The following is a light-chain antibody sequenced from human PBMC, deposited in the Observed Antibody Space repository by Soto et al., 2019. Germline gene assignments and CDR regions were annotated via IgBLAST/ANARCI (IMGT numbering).Light chain of an antibody. Sequence: EIVMTQSPATLSVSPGERATLSCRASQSVSRNLAWYQQKPCQTPRLLIYGASTRAPGIPARFSGSGSGTEFTLTISSLQSEDFAIYYCQQYNNWSPITFGQGTRLEIK. V-gene: IGKV3-15*01. J-gene: IGKJ5*01. CDR3: QQYNNWSPIT. CDR2: GAS. CDR1: QSVSRN.